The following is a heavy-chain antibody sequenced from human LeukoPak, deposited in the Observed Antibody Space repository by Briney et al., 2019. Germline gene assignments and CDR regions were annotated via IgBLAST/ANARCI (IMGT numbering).Heavy chain of an antibody. Sequence: SVKVSCKASGGTFSSYAISWVRQAPGQGLEWMGGIIPIFGTANYAQKFQGRVTITADESTSTAYMGLSSLRSEDTAVYYCASHSSSWLGERYWFDPWGQGTLVTVSS. CDR1: GGTFSSYA. J-gene: IGHJ5*02. D-gene: IGHD6-13*01. CDR2: IIPIFGTA. CDR3: ASHSSSWLGERYWFDP. V-gene: IGHV1-69*13.